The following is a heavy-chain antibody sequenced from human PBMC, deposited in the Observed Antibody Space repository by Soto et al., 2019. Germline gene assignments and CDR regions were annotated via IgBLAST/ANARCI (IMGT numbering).Heavy chain of an antibody. CDR2: INPSGGST. CDR3: ARDHLAVAGTLGYFDY. D-gene: IGHD6-19*01. J-gene: IGHJ4*02. CDR1: GYTFTSYG. V-gene: IGHV1-46*03. Sequence: ASVKVSWKASGYTFTSYGISWVRQAPGQGLEWMGWINPSGGSTSYAQKFQGRVTMTRDTSTSTVYMELSSLRSEDTAVYYCARDHLAVAGTLGYFDYWGQGTLVTVSS.